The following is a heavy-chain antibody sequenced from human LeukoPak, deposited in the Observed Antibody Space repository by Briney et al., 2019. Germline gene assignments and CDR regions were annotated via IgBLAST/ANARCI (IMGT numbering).Heavy chain of an antibody. Sequence: PGGSLRLSCAASGFTFSSYWMSWVRQAPGKGLEWVANINEGGSEKYYVDSVKGRFTISRDNAKNSLYLQMKSLRAEDTAVYYCARASVTTAYFEYWGQGTLVTVSS. CDR3: ARASVTTAYFEY. J-gene: IGHJ4*02. D-gene: IGHD4-11*01. CDR2: INEGGSEK. CDR1: GFTFSSYW. V-gene: IGHV3-7*01.